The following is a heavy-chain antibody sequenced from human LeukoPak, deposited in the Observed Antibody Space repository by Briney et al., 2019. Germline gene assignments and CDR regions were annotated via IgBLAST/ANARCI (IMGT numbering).Heavy chain of an antibody. CDR1: GYSISSGYY. CDR2: IDYSGST. Sequence: SETLSLTCTVSGYSISSGYYWTWIRQPPGKGLEWIGYIDYSGSTNYNPSLKSRVTISLDASKSQFSLKLSSVTAADTAVYYCARETGDSNAFDIWGQGTMVTVSS. D-gene: IGHD3-3*01. V-gene: IGHV4-61*01. CDR3: ARETGDSNAFDI. J-gene: IGHJ3*02.